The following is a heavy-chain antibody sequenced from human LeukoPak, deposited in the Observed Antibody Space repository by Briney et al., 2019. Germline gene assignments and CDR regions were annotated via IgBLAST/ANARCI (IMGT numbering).Heavy chain of an antibody. V-gene: IGHV4-61*02. CDR1: GGSISSGSYY. CDR2: IYTSGST. J-gene: IGHJ4*02. D-gene: IGHD6-13*01. CDR3: AREDGRSSSWYRVGYFDY. Sequence: PSQTLSLTCTVSGGSISSGSYYWSRIRQPAGKGLEWIGRIYTSGSTNYNPSLKSRVTISVDTSKNQFSLKLSSVTAADTAVYYCAREDGRSSSWYRVGYFDYWGQGTLVTVSS.